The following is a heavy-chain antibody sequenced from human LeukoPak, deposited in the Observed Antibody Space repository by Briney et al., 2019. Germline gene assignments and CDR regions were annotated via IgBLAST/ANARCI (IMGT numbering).Heavy chain of an antibody. CDR1: GYTFTSYG. J-gene: IGHJ4*02. CDR2: ISAYNGNT. V-gene: IGHV1-18*01. D-gene: IGHD3-22*01. Sequence: GASVKVSCKASGYTFTSYGISWVRQAPGQGLEWMGWISAYNGNTNYAQKLQGRVTMTTDTSTSTAYMELRSLRSDDTAVYYCARKTTYYYDSSGYRNPPDLDYWGQGTLVTVSS. CDR3: ARKTTYYYDSSGYRNPPDLDY.